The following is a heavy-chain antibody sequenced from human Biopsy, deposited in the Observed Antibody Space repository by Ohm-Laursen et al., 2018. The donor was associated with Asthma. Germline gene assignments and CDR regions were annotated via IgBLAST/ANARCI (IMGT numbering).Heavy chain of an antibody. D-gene: IGHD2-21*02. J-gene: IGHJ4*02. Sequence: TLSLTCTVSGVSISSDYWSWIRQPPGEGLEWIGHIYYSGSTNYQPSLKSRVTISVDTSKNQFSLKLRSVTAADAAVYYCARGISRVTGLFDHFDSWGQGTLVTVSS. CDR2: IYYSGST. CDR3: ARGISRVTGLFDHFDS. V-gene: IGHV4-59*01. CDR1: GVSISSDY.